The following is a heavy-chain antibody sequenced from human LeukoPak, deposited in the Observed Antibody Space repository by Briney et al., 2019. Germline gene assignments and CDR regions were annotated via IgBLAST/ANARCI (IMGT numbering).Heavy chain of an antibody. Sequence: SVKVSCKASGGTFSSYAISWVRQAPGQGLEWMGGIIPIFGTANYAQRFQGRVPITTDESTSTAYMELSSLRSADTALYYCARCRSGADYVYYYMDVCGKGATVTASS. CDR3: ARCRSGADYVYYYMDV. J-gene: IGHJ6*03. V-gene: IGHV1-69*05. CDR2: IIPIFGTA. CDR1: GGTFSSYA.